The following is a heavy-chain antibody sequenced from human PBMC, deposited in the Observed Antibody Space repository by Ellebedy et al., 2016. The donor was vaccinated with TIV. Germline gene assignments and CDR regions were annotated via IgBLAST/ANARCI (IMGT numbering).Heavy chain of an antibody. Sequence: AASVKVSCKASGYTFTNYGISWARQAPGQGLEWMGWISGYNGNTYSAQKLQGRVTMTTETPTSTAYMELRSLRSDDTAVYYCARFVDGDDEDYWGQGALVTVSS. CDR2: ISGYNGNT. D-gene: IGHD4-17*01. CDR3: ARFVDGDDEDY. J-gene: IGHJ4*02. CDR1: GYTFTNYG. V-gene: IGHV1-18*04.